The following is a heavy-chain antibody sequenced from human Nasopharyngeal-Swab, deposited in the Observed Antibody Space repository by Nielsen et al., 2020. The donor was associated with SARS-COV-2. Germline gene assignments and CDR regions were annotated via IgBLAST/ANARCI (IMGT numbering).Heavy chain of an antibody. CDR3: AKDHSSGWLDY. CDR1: GFTFDAYT. Sequence: GESLKISCAASGFTFDAYTMHWVRQAPGKGLEWVSLINWDGGDTSYADSVKGRFPISRDNSENSLYLQMNSLRIEDTALYYCAKDHSSGWLDYWGQGTLVTVSS. D-gene: IGHD6-19*01. V-gene: IGHV3-43*01. J-gene: IGHJ4*02. CDR2: INWDGGDT.